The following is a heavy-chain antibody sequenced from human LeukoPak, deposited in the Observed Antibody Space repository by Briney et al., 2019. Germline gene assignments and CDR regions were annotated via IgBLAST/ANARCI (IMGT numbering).Heavy chain of an antibody. CDR1: GFTFSSYA. V-gene: IGHV3-64*01. J-gene: IGHJ4*02. Sequence: GGSLRLSCAASGFTFSSYAMHWVRQAPGKGLEYVSAISSNGGSTYYANSVKGRFTISRDNSKNTLYLQMGSLRAEDMAVYDCLREGDYGPFDYWGQGTLVTVSS. CDR2: ISSNGGST. D-gene: IGHD4-17*01. CDR3: LREGDYGPFDY.